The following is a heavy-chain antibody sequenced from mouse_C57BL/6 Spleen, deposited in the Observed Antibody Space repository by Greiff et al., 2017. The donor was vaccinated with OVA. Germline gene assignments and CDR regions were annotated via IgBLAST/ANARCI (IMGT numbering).Heavy chain of an antibody. CDR2: IDPSASET. V-gene: IGHV1-52*01. D-gene: IGHD1-1*01. CDR3: AYYGSSYGYFDV. Sequence: QVQLQQPGAELVRPGSSVKLSCKASGYTFTSYWMHWVKQRPIQGLEWIGNIDPSASETHYNQKFKDKATLTVDKSSSTAYMQLSSLTSADSAVYYSAYYGSSYGYFDVWGTGTTVTVSS. CDR1: GYTFTSYW. J-gene: IGHJ1*03.